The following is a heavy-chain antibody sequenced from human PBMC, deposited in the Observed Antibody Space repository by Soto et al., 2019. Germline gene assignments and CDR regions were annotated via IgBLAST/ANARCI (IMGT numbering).Heavy chain of an antibody. CDR1: GYTFTSYG. CDR2: ISAYNSNT. D-gene: IGHD2-2*01. Sequence: QVQLVQSGAEVKKPGASVKVSCKASGYTFTSYGISWVRQAPGQGLEWMGWISAYNSNTNYAQKLQGRVTMTTDTSTSTAYMELRSLRSDDPAVYYCARDIVVVPAARLPNWFDPWGQGTLVTVSS. V-gene: IGHV1-18*01. J-gene: IGHJ5*02. CDR3: ARDIVVVPAARLPNWFDP.